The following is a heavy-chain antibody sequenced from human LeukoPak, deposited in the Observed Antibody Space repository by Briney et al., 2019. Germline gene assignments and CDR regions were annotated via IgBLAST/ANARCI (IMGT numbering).Heavy chain of an antibody. J-gene: IGHJ6*02. CDR3: ARGPIVVVTAIHYGMDV. CDR1: GGSISSYY. D-gene: IGHD2-21*02. CDR2: IYYSGST. Sequence: SETLSLTCTVSGGSISSYYWSWIRQPPGKGLEWIGYIYYSGSTNYNPSLKSRVTISVDTSKNQSSLKLSSVTAADTAVYYCARGPIVVVTAIHYGMDVWGQGTTVTVSS. V-gene: IGHV4-59*01.